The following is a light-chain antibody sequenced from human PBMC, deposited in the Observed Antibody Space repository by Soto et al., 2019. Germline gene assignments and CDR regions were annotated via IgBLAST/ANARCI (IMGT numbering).Light chain of an antibody. CDR2: GAS. J-gene: IGKJ5*01. CDR3: QQYNNWPIT. Sequence: EIVMTQSPATLSVSPGEGAILSCRASQTVLSNLAWYQQKLGQGPRLLIYGASTRATGIPVRFSGSGSGTDFTLTISSLQSEDFAVYYCQQYNNWPITFGQGTRLEIK. V-gene: IGKV3D-15*01. CDR1: QTVLSN.